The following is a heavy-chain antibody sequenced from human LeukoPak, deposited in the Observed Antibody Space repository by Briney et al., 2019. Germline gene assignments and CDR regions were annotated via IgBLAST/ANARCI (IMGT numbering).Heavy chain of an antibody. CDR3: ARPNRYYDILTGYYSDAFDI. V-gene: IGHV4-39*01. J-gene: IGHJ3*02. CDR2: IYYSGST. CDR1: GGSISSSSYY. Sequence: SETLSLTRTVSGGSISSSSYYWGWIRQPPGKGLEWIGSIYYSGSTYYNPSLKSRVTISVDTSKNQFSLKLSSVTAADTAVYYCARPNRYYDILTGYYSDAFDIWGQGTMVTVSS. D-gene: IGHD3-9*01.